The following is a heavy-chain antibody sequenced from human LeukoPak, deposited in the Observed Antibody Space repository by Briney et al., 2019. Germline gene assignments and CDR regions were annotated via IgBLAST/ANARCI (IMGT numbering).Heavy chain of an antibody. CDR1: GFTFRSYG. CDR3: AKDGGVY. CDR2: ISYDGSNK. Sequence: PGRSLRLSCAASGFTFRSYGMHWVRQAPGKGLEWVAVISYDGSNKYYADSVKGRFTISRDNSKNTLYLQMNSLRAEDTAVYYCAKDGGVYWGQGTLVTVSS. J-gene: IGHJ4*02. D-gene: IGHD2-15*01. V-gene: IGHV3-30*18.